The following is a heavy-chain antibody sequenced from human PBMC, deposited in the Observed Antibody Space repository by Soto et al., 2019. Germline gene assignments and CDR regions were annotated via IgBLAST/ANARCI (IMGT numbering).Heavy chain of an antibody. Sequence: QVQLVQSGAEVKKPGASVKVSCKASGYTFTSYGINWVRQAPGQGLEWMGWISAYNGNTNYAQKLQGRVTMTTDTSTSTAYMELRSLRSDDTAVYYCARDITMIVVVTTDAFDIWGQGTMVTVSS. CDR1: GYTFTSYG. V-gene: IGHV1-18*01. J-gene: IGHJ3*02. CDR2: ISAYNGNT. D-gene: IGHD3-22*01. CDR3: ARDITMIVVVTTDAFDI.